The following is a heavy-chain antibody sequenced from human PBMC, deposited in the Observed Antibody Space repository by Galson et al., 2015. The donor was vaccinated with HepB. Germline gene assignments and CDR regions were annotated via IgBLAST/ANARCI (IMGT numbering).Heavy chain of an antibody. CDR1: GFTFSSYS. CDR3: ARGRFSPENSFDY. Sequence: SLRLSCAASGFTFSSYSMNWVRQAPGKGLEWVSSISSSSSYIYYADSVKGRFTISRDNAKNSLYLQMNSLRAEDTAVYYCARGRFSPENSFDYWGQGTLVTVSS. V-gene: IGHV3-21*01. J-gene: IGHJ4*02. D-gene: IGHD3-3*01. CDR2: ISSSSSYI.